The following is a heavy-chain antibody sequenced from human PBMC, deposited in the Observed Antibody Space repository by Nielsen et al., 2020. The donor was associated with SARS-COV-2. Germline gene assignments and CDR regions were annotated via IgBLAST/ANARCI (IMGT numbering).Heavy chain of an antibody. V-gene: IGHV3-11*04. CDR1: GFTFTDSS. D-gene: IGHD5-24*01. CDR2: ISSSGRTM. Sequence: GESLKISCAASGFTFTDSSLSWIRQAPGKGLEWVSYISSSGRTMFYADPVKDRFTISRDNVKNSLYLQMNSLRAEDTAVYFCARGRGQVEMATIPFDYWGQGTLVAVSS. CDR3: ARGRGQVEMATIPFDY. J-gene: IGHJ4*02.